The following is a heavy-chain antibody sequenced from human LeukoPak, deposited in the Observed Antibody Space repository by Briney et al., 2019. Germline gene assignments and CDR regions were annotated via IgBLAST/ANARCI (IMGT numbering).Heavy chain of an antibody. V-gene: IGHV3-48*01. Sequence: PGGSLRLSCAASGFTFSSYSMNWVRQAPGKGLEWVSYISSSSSTIYYADSVKGRFTISRDNAKNSLYLQMNSLRAEDTAVYYCARVVASFFDYWAQGTLVTVSS. CDR2: ISSSSSTI. CDR3: ARVVASFFDY. J-gene: IGHJ4*02. CDR1: GFTFSSYS. D-gene: IGHD5-12*01.